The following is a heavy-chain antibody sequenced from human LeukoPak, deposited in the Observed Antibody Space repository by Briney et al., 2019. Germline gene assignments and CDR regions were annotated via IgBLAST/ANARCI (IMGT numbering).Heavy chain of an antibody. J-gene: IGHJ5*02. CDR3: AKDLVATFPNWFDH. D-gene: IGHD5-12*01. CDR2: IRYDGSNK. Sequence: GGSLRLSCAASGFTFSSYGMHWVRQAPGKGLEWVAFIRYDGSNKYYADSVKGRFTISRDNSKNTLYLQMNSLRAEDTAVYYCAKDLVATFPNWFDHWGQGTPVTVSS. V-gene: IGHV3-30*02. CDR1: GFTFSSYG.